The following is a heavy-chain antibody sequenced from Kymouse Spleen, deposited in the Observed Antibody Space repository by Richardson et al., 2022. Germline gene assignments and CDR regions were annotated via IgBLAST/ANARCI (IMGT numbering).Heavy chain of an antibody. J-gene: IGHJ6*02. D-gene: IGHD6-6*01. Sequence: EVQLVESGGGLVQPGGSLRLSCAASGFTFSSYWMSWVRQAPGKGLEWVANIKQDGSEKYYVDSVKGRFTISRDNAKNSLYLQMNSLRAEDTAVYYCAREWGHSSSSGDYYYGMDVWGQGTTVTVSS. CDR1: GFTFSSYW. CDR2: IKQDGSEK. CDR3: AREWGHSSSSGDYYYGMDV. V-gene: IGHV3-7*01.